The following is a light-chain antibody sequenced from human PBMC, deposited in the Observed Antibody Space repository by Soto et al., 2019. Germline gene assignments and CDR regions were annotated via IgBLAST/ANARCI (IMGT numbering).Light chain of an antibody. V-gene: IGKV3-20*01. CDR3: QQFGSSLPWT. CDR1: QSVSSSY. J-gene: IGKJ1*01. Sequence: EIVLTQSPGTLPLSPGERATLSCRASQSVSSSYLAWYQQKPGQAPRLLIYGASSRATGIPDRFSGSGSGTDFTLTISRLDPEDFAVYYCQQFGSSLPWTFGQGTKVDIK. CDR2: GAS.